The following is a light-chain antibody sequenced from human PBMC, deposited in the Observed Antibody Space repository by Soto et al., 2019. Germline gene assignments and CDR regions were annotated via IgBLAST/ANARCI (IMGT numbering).Light chain of an antibody. CDR3: CSYAGSRTFV. CDR1: SSDIGGHNY. CDR2: EVN. Sequence: QSALTQPASVSGSPGQSITISCTGTSSDIGGHNYVSWYQQYPGKAPKLMIYEVNNRPSGVSNRFSGSKSGNTASLTISGLQAEDEAHYHCCSYAGSRTFVFGGGTKLTVL. V-gene: IGLV2-14*01. J-gene: IGLJ3*02.